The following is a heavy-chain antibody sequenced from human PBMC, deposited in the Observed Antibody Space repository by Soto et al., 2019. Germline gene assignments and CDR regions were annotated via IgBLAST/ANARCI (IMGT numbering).Heavy chain of an antibody. CDR2: IYPGDSDT. V-gene: IGHV5-51*01. J-gene: IGHJ4*02. CDR3: ARQDEHGDTRHEY. CDR1: GYSFSTYW. Sequence: EVQLVQSGAEVKKPGESLKISCKGSGYSFSTYWIGWVRQMPGKGLEWMGIIYPGDSDTRYSPSFQGQVTISADKSISTAYLQGSSLKASGTAMYYWARQDEHGDTRHEYWGPGTLVTVSS. D-gene: IGHD4-17*01.